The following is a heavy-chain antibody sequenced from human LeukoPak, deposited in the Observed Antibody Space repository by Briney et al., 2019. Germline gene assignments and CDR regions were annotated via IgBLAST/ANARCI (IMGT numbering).Heavy chain of an antibody. CDR2: ISYDGSNK. D-gene: IGHD7-27*01. V-gene: IGHV3-30*14. Sequence: GGSLRLSCAASGFTFSSYAMHWVRQAPGKGLEWVAVISYDGSNKYYADSVRGRFTISRDISKNTLYLQMNDLGAEDTALYYCVRGLSGVSSWYFDLWGRGTLVSVPS. CDR3: VRGLSGVSSWYFDL. J-gene: IGHJ2*01. CDR1: GFTFSSYA.